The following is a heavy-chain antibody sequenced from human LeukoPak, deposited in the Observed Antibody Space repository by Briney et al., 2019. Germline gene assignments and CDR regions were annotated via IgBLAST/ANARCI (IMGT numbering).Heavy chain of an antibody. D-gene: IGHD5-18*01. CDR1: GGSFSGYY. V-gene: IGHV4-34*01. Sequence: SSETLSLTCAVYGGSFSGYYWSWIRQPPGKGLEWIGEINHSGSTNYNPSLKSRVTISVDTSKNQFSLKLSSVTAADTAVYYCARDPVDTAMAGFDYWGQGTLVTVSS. J-gene: IGHJ4*02. CDR2: INHSGST. CDR3: ARDPVDTAMAGFDY.